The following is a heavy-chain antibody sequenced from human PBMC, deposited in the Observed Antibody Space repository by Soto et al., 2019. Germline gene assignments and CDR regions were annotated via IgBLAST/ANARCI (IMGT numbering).Heavy chain of an antibody. V-gene: IGHV4-4*02. Sequence: QVQLQESGPGLVKPSGTLSLTCAVSGGSISSSNWWSWVRQPPGKGLEWIGEIYHSGSTNYNPSLKSRVTISVDKSKNQFSLKLSSVTAADTAVYYCARTLGNLEIVVVTVGFHPDAFDIWGQGTMVTVSS. CDR3: ARTLGNLEIVVVTVGFHPDAFDI. CDR1: GGSISSSNW. D-gene: IGHD2-21*02. CDR2: IYHSGST. J-gene: IGHJ3*02.